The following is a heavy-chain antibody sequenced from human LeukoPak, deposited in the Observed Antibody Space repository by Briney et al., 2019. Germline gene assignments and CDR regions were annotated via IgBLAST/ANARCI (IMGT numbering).Heavy chain of an antibody. V-gene: IGHV4-34*01. Sequence: SETLSLTCAVYGGSFSGYYWSWIRQPPGKGLEWIGEINHSGSTNYSPSLKSRVTISVDTSKNQFSLKLSSVTAADTAVYYCARGVYYGGPNWFDPWGQGTLVTVSS. CDR2: INHSGST. J-gene: IGHJ5*02. CDR1: GGSFSGYY. D-gene: IGHD4-23*01. CDR3: ARGVYYGGPNWFDP.